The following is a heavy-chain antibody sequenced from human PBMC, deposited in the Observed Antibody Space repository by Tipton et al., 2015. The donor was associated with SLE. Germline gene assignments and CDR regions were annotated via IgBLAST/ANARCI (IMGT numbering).Heavy chain of an antibody. CDR3: AREYLGTTDRFFYSGMDV. J-gene: IGHJ6*02. Sequence: TLSLTCAVYDGSISGSSSYYWAWIRQSPGKGLEWIGEIHHSGITNYNPSLKSRVTISVDKSKNQFSLNLSSVTAADTAVYYCAREYLGTTDRFFYSGMDVWGQGTTVTVSS. CDR1: DGSISGSSSYY. CDR2: IHHSGIT. D-gene: IGHD7-27*01. V-gene: IGHV4-39*07.